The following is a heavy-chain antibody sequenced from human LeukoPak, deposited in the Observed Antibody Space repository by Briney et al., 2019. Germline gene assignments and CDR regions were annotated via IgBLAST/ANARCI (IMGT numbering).Heavy chain of an antibody. CDR2: IFTSGST. D-gene: IGHD3-3*01. J-gene: IGHJ6*03. CDR1: GGSISSYY. V-gene: IGHV4-4*07. CDR3: ARCCYDFWSGYPHYYYYMDV. Sequence: SETLSLTCTVSGGSISSYYWSWIRQPAGKGLEWIGRIFTSGSTNYNPSLKSRVTMSVDTSKNQFSLKLSSVTAADTAVYYCARCCYDFWSGYPHYYYYMDVWGKGTTVTVSS.